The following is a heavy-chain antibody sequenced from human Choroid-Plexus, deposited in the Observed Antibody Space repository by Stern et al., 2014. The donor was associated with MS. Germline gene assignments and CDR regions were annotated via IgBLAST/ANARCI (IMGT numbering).Heavy chain of an antibody. V-gene: IGHV3-30*18. Sequence: QVQLMQSGGGVVQPGRPLRLSCAASGFTFGSCAMNWVRQAPGQGLEWVAGVSNDGSNKYYADSVKGRFTVSRDNSQNTLYMQMSSLRAEDTAVYYCAKDRQYLTYFFDHWGQGSLVTVSS. D-gene: IGHD2-8*01. CDR2: VSNDGSNK. J-gene: IGHJ5*02. CDR3: AKDRQYLTYFFDH. CDR1: GFTFGSCA.